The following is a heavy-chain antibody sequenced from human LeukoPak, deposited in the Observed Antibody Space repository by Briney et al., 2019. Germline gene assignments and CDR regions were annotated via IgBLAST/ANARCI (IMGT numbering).Heavy chain of an antibody. D-gene: IGHD1-26*01. J-gene: IGHJ4*02. CDR3: ARGGNYAPFDY. CDR1: GFTFINEE. CDR2: ISSTDSPI. V-gene: IGHV3-48*03. Sequence: QPGGSLRLSCVVSGFTFINEEMNWVRQAPGRGLEWIAYISSTDSPISYGDSVKGRFTISRANAKNSLYLQMNSLRVDDTAIYYCARGGNYAPFDYWGQGALVAVSS.